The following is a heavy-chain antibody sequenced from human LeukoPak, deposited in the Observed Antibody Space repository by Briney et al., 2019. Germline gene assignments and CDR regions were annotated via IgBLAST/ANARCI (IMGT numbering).Heavy chain of an antibody. CDR2: IYYSGST. V-gene: IGHV4-39*01. J-gene: IGHJ4*02. CDR1: GGSISSSSYY. Sequence: ASETLSLTCTVSGGSISSSSYYWGWLRQPPGKGLEWIGSIYYSGSTYYNPSLKSRVTISVDTSKNQFSLKLSSVTAADTAVYYCARAGGIAADLAYWGQGTLVTVSS. D-gene: IGHD6-13*01. CDR3: ARAGGIAADLAY.